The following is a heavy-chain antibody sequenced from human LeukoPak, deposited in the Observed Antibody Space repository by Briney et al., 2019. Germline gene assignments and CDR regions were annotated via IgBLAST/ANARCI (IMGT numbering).Heavy chain of an antibody. Sequence: GGSLKISCKGSGYSFTSYWIGWVRQLPGKGLEWMGIIYPGDSDTRYSPSFQGQVTTSADKSISTAYLQWSSLKASDTAMYYCARHLLEVEMATIFPGYFDYWGQGTLVTVSS. CDR3: ARHLLEVEMATIFPGYFDY. CDR1: GYSFTSYW. D-gene: IGHD5-24*01. V-gene: IGHV5-51*01. J-gene: IGHJ4*02. CDR2: IYPGDSDT.